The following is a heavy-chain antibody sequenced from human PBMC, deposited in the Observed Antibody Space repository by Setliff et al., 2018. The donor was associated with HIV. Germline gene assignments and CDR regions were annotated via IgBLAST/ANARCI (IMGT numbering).Heavy chain of an antibody. J-gene: IGHJ5*02. CDR2: IYYSGST. Sequence: PSETLSLTCTVSGGSISSGGYYWSWIRQHPGKGLEWIGYIYYSGSTNYNPSLKRRVTISADTSKNQFSLKLTSVTAADTAVYYCARGERYSSSWYEGDNGFDPWGQGTQVTVSS. CDR3: ARGERYSSSWYEGDNGFDP. D-gene: IGHD6-13*01. V-gene: IGHV4-31*03. CDR1: GGSISSGGYY.